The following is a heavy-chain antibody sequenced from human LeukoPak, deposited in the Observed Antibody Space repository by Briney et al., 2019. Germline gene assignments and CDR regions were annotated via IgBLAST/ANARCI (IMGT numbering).Heavy chain of an antibody. V-gene: IGHV1-2*02. J-gene: IGHJ4*02. CDR2: INPNSGGT. D-gene: IGHD3-10*01. Sequence: ASVKVSCKASGYAFTGYYMHWVRQAPGQGLEWMGWINPNSGGTNYAQKFQGRVTMTRDTSISTAYMELSRLRSDDTAVYYCARIDYYGSGSYFDPGDYWGQGTLVTVSS. CDR3: ARIDYYGSGSYFDPGDY. CDR1: GYAFTGYY.